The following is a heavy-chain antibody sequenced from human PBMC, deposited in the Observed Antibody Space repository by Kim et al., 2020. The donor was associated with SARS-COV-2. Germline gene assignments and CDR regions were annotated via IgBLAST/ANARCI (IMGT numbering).Heavy chain of an antibody. CDR1: GGTFSSYA. V-gene: IGHV1-69*13. CDR3: AREGGNYYDSSGYPEYFQH. D-gene: IGHD3-22*01. CDR2: IIPIFGTA. J-gene: IGHJ1*01. Sequence: SVKVSCKASGGTFSSYAISWVRQAPGQGLEWMGGIIPIFGTANYAQKFQGRVTITADESTSTAYMELSSLRSEDTAVYYCAREGGNYYDSSGYPEYFQHWGQGTLVTVSS.